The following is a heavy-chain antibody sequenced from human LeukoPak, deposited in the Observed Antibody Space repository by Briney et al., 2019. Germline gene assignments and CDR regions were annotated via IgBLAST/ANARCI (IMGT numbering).Heavy chain of an antibody. CDR3: ARDWIDRSLDY. CDR2: LSPHANYE. Sequence: GGSLRLSCAASDLTFSSYVMSWVRQAPGKGLEWVAVLSPHANYEYYADSVQGRFTMSRDDSKNTVYLLMNSLTDEETGVYYCARDWIDRSLDYWGLGTLVTVSS. D-gene: IGHD2-2*03. J-gene: IGHJ4*02. CDR1: DLTFSSYV. V-gene: IGHV3-33*08.